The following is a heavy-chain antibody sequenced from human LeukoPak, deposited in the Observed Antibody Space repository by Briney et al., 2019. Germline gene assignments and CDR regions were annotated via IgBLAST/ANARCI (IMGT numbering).Heavy chain of an antibody. CDR1: GYTFTSHG. D-gene: IGHD2-2*01. Sequence: GASVKVSCKASGYTFTSHGISWVRQAPGQGLEWMGWISAYNGNTNYAQKLQGRVTMTTDTSTSTAYMELRSLRSDDTAVYYCARVGCSSTSCPSPDYWGQGTLVTVPS. CDR3: ARVGCSSTSCPSPDY. V-gene: IGHV1-18*01. CDR2: ISAYNGNT. J-gene: IGHJ4*02.